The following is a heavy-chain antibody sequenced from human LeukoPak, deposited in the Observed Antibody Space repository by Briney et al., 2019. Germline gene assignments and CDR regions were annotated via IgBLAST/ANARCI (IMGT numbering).Heavy chain of an antibody. CDR2: IRSQAYGGTT. CDR3: TRDSSWSFDY. CDR1: AVTFGDYA. V-gene: IGHV3-49*04. D-gene: IGHD2-15*01. J-gene: IGHJ4*02. Sequence: PGGSLRLSCTASAVTFGDYAMSWVRQAPGKGLEWVGFIRSQAYGGTTEYAASVKGRFIISRDDPKSIAYLQMNSLKTDDTAVYYCTRDSSWSFDYWGQGTLVTVSS.